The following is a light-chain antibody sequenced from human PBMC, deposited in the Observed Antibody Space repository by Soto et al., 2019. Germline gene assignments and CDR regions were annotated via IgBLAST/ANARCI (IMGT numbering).Light chain of an antibody. CDR1: SSDVGANNF. Sequence: QSALTQPPSASGSPGQSVTISCTGTSSDVGANNFVSWYQQHPGKAPKLIISHVTERPPGVPDRFSGSKSGNTASLTVSGLQPEDEADYFCTAYSGTSNWGLFGTCPKVTVL. CDR2: HVT. J-gene: IGLJ1*01. CDR3: TAYSGTSNWGL. V-gene: IGLV2-8*01.